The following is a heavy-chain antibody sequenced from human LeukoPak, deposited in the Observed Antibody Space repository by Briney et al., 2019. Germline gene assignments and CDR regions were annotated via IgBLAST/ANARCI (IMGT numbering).Heavy chain of an antibody. D-gene: IGHD3-22*01. V-gene: IGHV1-46*01. J-gene: IGHJ3*02. CDR2: INPSAGST. CDR3: ARKGGYYDSSGYYYDYDAFDI. CDR1: GYTFTSYY. Sequence: ASVKVSCKTSGYTFTSYYIHWVRQAPGQGLEWIGIINPSAGSTISAQKFQGRITMTRDMSTSTAYMELSSLGSEDTAVYYCARKGGYYDSSGYYYDYDAFDIWGQGTMVTVSS.